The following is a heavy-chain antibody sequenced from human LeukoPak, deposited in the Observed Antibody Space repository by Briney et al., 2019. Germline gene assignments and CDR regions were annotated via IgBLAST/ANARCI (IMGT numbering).Heavy chain of an antibody. J-gene: IGHJ4*02. CDR2: THHSGNT. Sequence: SKTLSLTCIVSGDSVSGYYWNWIRQPPGKGLEWIGYTHHSGNTLYNPSLKSRVTTSVDTSKNQFSLSLSSVTAADTAVYYCARFPLGYWGQGTLVTVSS. CDR3: ARFPLGY. CDR1: GDSVSGYY. V-gene: IGHV4-59*08.